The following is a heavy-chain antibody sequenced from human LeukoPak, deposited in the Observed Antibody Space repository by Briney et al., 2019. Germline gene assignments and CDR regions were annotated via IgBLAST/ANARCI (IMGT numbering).Heavy chain of an antibody. D-gene: IGHD5-24*01. CDR1: GGSISSYY. CDR3: ARGYDYNPY. V-gene: IGHV4-59*01. CDR2: IYYSGST. J-gene: IGHJ4*02. Sequence: SETLSLTCTVSGGSISSYYWTWIRQPPGKGLEWIGYIYYSGSTDYNPSLKSRVTISVDTSKTQFSLKLSSVTPADTAVYYCARGYDYNPYWGQGTLVTVSS.